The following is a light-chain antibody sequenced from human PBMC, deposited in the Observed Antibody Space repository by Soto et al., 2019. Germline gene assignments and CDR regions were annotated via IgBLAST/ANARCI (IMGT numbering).Light chain of an antibody. CDR1: QSISSNY. J-gene: IGKJ4*01. CDR3: QQFRSSPLT. CDR2: GAS. V-gene: IGKV3-20*01. Sequence: EIVLTQSPGTLSLSLGERATLSCRASQSISSNYLAWYQQKPGQAPRRLIYGASSRASGIPDRFSGSGSGTDFTLTISRVEPEDFAVYYCQQFRSSPLTFGGGTKVDIK.